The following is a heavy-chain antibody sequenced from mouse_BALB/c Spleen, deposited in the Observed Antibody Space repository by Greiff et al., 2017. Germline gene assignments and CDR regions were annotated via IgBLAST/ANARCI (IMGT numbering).Heavy chain of an antibody. CDR3: ARDLLWFAY. Sequence: DVMLVESGGGLVQPGGSLKLSCAASGFTFSSYGMSWVRQTPDKRLELVATINSNGGSTYYPDSVKGRFTISRDNAKNTLYLQMSSLKSEDTAMYYCARDLLWFAYWGQGTLVTVSA. CDR2: INSNGGST. CDR1: GFTFSSYG. V-gene: IGHV5-6-3*01. J-gene: IGHJ3*01. D-gene: IGHD2-1*01.